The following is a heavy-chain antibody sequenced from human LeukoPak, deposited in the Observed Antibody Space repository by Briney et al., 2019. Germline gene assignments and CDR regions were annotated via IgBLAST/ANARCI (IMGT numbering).Heavy chain of an antibody. J-gene: IGHJ4*02. D-gene: IGHD2-8*01. V-gene: IGHV1-69*13. CDR2: IIPIFGTA. CDR1: GGTFISYA. CDR3: ARERNGGYFDY. Sequence: SVKVSCKASGGTFISYAISWVRRAPGQGLEWMGGIIPIFGTANYAQKFQGRVTVTADESTSTAYMELSSLRSEDTAVYYCARERNGGYFDYWGQGTLVTVSS.